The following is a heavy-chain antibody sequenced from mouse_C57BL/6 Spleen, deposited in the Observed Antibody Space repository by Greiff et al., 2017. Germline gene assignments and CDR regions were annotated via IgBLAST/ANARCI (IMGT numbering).Heavy chain of an antibody. CDR2: IHPSDSDT. J-gene: IGHJ2*01. CDR3: ATFYYGNYGYFGY. Sequence: VQLQQPGAELVKPGASVKVSCKASGYTFTSYWMHWVKQRPGQGLEWIGRIHPSDSDTNYNQKFKGKATLTVDKSSSTAYMQRSSLTSEDSAVYYCATFYYGNYGYFGYWGQGTTLTVSS. D-gene: IGHD2-1*01. CDR1: GYTFTSYW. V-gene: IGHV1-74*01.